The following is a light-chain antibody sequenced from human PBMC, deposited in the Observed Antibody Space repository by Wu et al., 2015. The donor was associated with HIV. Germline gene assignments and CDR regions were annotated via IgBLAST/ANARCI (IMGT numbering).Light chain of an antibody. V-gene: IGKV3-11*01. CDR1: QSVSSS. CDR3: QHRFNWPLI. J-gene: IGKJ5*01. Sequence: EIVLTQSPATLSLSPGERATLSCRASQSVSSSLAWYQQKPGQAPRLLMYDASNRATGIPARFSGSGSGTDFTLTISSLEPEDFAVYYCQHRFNWPLIFGQGTRLEIK. CDR2: DAS.